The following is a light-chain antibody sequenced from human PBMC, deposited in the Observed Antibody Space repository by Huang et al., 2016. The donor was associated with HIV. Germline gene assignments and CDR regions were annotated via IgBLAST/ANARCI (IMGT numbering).Light chain of an antibody. Sequence: IQLTQSPSSLSASVGDRVTITCRASQDINSYLAWYQLKPGKAPKRLIYVASTLQSGVPSRFSGSGSGTDFTLTISSLQPEDFATYYCQQLNSPITFGQGTRLEIK. V-gene: IGKV1-9*01. CDR3: QQLNSPIT. CDR2: VAS. J-gene: IGKJ5*01. CDR1: QDINSY.